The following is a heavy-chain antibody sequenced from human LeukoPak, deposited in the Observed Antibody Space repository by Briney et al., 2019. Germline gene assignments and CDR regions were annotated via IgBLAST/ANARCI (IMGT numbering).Heavy chain of an antibody. CDR3: ALLVAASSNYDY. CDR2: ISNSGGTT. Sequence: GGSLRLSCAASGFTFSNYALNWVRQAPGKGLEWVSGISNSGGTTYYADSVKGRFTISRDNSKNTLYLQMNSLRAEDTAVYYCALLVAASSNYDYWGQGTLVTVSS. CDR1: GFTFSNYA. J-gene: IGHJ4*02. D-gene: IGHD2-15*01. V-gene: IGHV3-23*01.